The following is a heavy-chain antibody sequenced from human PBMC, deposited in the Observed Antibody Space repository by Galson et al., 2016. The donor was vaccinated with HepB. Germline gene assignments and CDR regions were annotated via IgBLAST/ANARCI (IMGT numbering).Heavy chain of an antibody. J-gene: IGHJ4*01. V-gene: IGHV4-4*02. CDR3: ASNGWYCLDY. CDR1: GGSISNDNW. Sequence: SETLSLTCTVSGGSISNDNWWSWVHQSPGKGLEWIGEIYRSGSTHYNPSLKSRATISVDKSNNRFSLRLNSVSAADTAIYFCASNGWYCLDYWGHGTLVTVSS. D-gene: IGHD6-19*01. CDR2: IYRSGST.